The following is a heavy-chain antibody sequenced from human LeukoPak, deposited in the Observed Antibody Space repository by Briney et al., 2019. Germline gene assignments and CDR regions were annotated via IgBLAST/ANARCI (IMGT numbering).Heavy chain of an antibody. CDR1: GFTFSSYE. CDR3: ARDANCSGGSCYGPDAFDI. V-gene: IGHV3-48*03. Sequence: GGSLRLSCAASGFTFSSYEMNWVRQAPGKGLEWVSYISSSGSTIYYADSVKGRFTISRDNAKNSLYLQTNSLRAEDTAVYYCARDANCSGGSCYGPDAFDIWGQGTMVTVSS. J-gene: IGHJ3*02. D-gene: IGHD2-15*01. CDR2: ISSSGSTI.